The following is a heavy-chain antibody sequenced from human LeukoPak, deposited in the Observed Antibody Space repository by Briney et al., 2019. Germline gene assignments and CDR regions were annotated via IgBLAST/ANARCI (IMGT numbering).Heavy chain of an antibody. CDR3: ARTYDFWSGSPQDY. CDR1: GGSINSNNL. D-gene: IGHD3-3*01. CDR2: IFPSGTA. V-gene: IGHV4-4*02. J-gene: IGHJ4*02. Sequence: SETLSLTCAVSGGSINSNNLWSWVRQSPAKGLEWIGEIFPSGTANYNPSLKSRVTISVDKSKNQFSLRLSSVTAADTAVYYCARTYDFWSGSPQDYWGQGTLVTVSS.